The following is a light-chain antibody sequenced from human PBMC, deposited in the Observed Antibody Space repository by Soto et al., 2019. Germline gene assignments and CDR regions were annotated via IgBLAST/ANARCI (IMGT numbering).Light chain of an antibody. J-gene: IGLJ2*01. CDR3: SSYTSSNTPI. V-gene: IGLV2-14*03. CDR1: SSDVGGYNY. Sequence: QSVLPQPASVSGSPGQSITISCTGTSSDVGGYNYVSWYQQHPGKVPRLMIYDVSNRPSGVSNRFSGSKSGNTASLTISGLQAEDEADYYCSSYTSSNTPIFGGGTKLTVL. CDR2: DVS.